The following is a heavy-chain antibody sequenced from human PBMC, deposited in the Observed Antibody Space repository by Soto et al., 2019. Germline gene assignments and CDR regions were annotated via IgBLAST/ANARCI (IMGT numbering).Heavy chain of an antibody. CDR1: GFTFISYW. V-gene: IGHV3-74*01. J-gene: IGHJ6*03. Sequence: GGSLRLSCAASGFTFISYWMHWVRQAPGKGLVWVSRINSDGSSTSYADSVKGRFTISRDNAKNTLYLQMNSLRAEDTAVYYCARSSSYYYYMDVWGKGTTVTVSS. D-gene: IGHD6-13*01. CDR2: INSDGSST. CDR3: ARSSSYYYYMDV.